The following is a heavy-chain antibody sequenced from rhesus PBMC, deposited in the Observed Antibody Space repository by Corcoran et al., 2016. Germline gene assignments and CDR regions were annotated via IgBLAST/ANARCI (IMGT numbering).Heavy chain of an antibody. CDR1: GGSISSSNW. J-gene: IGHJ3*01. V-gene: IGHV4-65*01. Sequence: QVQLQESGPGLVKPSETLSLTCAFSGGSISSSNWWRWSRQSPGKGLEWIGYIYGGSGSTSSHPSIKRRVTMSTDTSKNQFALKLSSVTAADTAVYYCARHVALDVWGQGLRVTVSS. CDR3: ARHVALDV. CDR2: IYGGSGST.